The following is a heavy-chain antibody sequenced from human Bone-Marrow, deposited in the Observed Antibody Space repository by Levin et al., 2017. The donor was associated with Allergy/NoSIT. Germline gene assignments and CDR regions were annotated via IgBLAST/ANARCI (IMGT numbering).Heavy chain of an antibody. CDR3: VRGLPDY. J-gene: IGHJ4*02. Sequence: GGSRRLSCATSGFTFSSYSMNWVRQAPGKGLEWVSYINSSSGTIYYADSVKGRFTISRDNAKKSLYLQMSSLRVEDTAVYYCVRGLPDYWGQGTLVTVSS. CDR1: GFTFSSYS. CDR2: INSSSGTI. V-gene: IGHV3-48*01.